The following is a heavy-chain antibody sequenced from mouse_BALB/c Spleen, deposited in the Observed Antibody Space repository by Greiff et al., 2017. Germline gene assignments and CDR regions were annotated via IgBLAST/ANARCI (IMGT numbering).Heavy chain of an antibody. CDR3: ARGRQGNFDY. J-gene: IGHJ2*01. V-gene: IGHV1S137*01. CDR2: ISTYYGDA. Sequence: VQLQQSGAELVRPGVSVKISCKGSGYTFTDYAMHWVKQSHAKSLEWIGVISTYYGDASYNQKFKGKATMTVDKSSSTAYMELARLTSEDSAIYYCARGRQGNFDYWGQGTTLTVSS. CDR1: GYTFTDYA. D-gene: IGHD6-1*01.